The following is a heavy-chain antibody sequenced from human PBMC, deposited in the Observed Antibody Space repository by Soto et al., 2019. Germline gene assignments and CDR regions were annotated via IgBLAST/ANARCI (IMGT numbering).Heavy chain of an antibody. V-gene: IGHV1-69*06. J-gene: IGHJ6*02. D-gene: IGHD2-2*01. CDR2: IIPLIGTA. Sequence: QVHLVQSGAEVKKPGSSVKVSCTASGGTFGSYTVTWVRQAPGQGLEWMGEIIPLIGTASYAQKFQGRVTLTADKSTTTANTELRSLTSDDTAVYFCARQRAMPPHFYSGMDVWGQGTTVTVSS. CDR1: GGTFGSYT. CDR3: ARQRAMPPHFYSGMDV.